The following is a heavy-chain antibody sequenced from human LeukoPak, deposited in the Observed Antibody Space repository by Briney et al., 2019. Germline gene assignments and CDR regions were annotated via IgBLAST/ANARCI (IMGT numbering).Heavy chain of an antibody. V-gene: IGHV4-39*01. D-gene: IGHD1-26*01. J-gene: IGHJ4*02. CDR1: GASISSDGYY. CDR3: VLLVGGRRKSYSFDS. CDR2: FYYSGNT. Sequence: SETLSLTCSVSGASISSDGYYWGWVRQPPGEGLEWIGSFYYSGNTYYNPSLKRRVTVSADTSKNQFSLRLSSVTAADTALYYCVLLVGGRRKSYSFDSWGQGTLVTVSS.